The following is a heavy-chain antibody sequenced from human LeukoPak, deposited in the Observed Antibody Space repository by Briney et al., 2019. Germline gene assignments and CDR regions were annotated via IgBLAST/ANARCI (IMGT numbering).Heavy chain of an antibody. J-gene: IGHJ5*02. CDR3: ARERLYCTTLNCNLPFDP. Sequence: GGSLRLSCAASGFTFASYWMSWVRQAPGEGLEWVANIRQDGGEKYYVDSVKGRFTISRDNAKNSLYLQMNSLRPEDTAVYYCARERLYCTTLNCNLPFDPWGQGTLVTVSS. CDR2: IRQDGGEK. D-gene: IGHD2-8*01. CDR1: GFTFASYW. V-gene: IGHV3-7*01.